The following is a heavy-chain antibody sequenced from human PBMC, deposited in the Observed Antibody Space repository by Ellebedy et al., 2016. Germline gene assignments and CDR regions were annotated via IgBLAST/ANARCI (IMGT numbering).Heavy chain of an antibody. J-gene: IGHJ4*02. V-gene: IGHV1-18*01. Sequence: ASVKVSCXASGYTFTSYGISWVRQAPGQGLEWMGWISAYNGNTNYAQKFQGWVTMTRDTSISTAYMELSRLRSDDTAVYYCARGVYGDYESHFDYWGQGTLVTVSS. D-gene: IGHD4-17*01. CDR3: ARGVYGDYESHFDY. CDR2: ISAYNGNT. CDR1: GYTFTSYG.